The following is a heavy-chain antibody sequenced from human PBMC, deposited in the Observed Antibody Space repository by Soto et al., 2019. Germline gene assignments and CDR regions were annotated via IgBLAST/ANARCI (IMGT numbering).Heavy chain of an antibody. CDR2: IYYSGST. D-gene: IGHD1-26*01. CDR3: ARHLSGSYYFDY. J-gene: IGHJ4*02. CDR1: GGSISSSSYY. Sequence: PSETLSLTCTVSGGSISSSSYYWGWIRQPPGKGLEWIGSIYYSGSTYYNPSLKSRVTISVDTSKNQFSLKLSSVTAADTAVYYCARHLSGSYYFDYWGQGTLVTAPQ. V-gene: IGHV4-39*01.